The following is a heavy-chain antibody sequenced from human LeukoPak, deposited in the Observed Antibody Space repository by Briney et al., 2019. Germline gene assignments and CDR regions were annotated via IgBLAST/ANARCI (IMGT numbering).Heavy chain of an antibody. Sequence: PSETLSLTCTVSGGSISSYYWSWVRQPPGKGLEWIAYMYYGGSTNYNPSLKSRVTISVDTSKNQFSLKLSSVTAADTAVYYCARDPGFIAAAGTGEFDYWGQGTLVTVSS. D-gene: IGHD6-13*01. CDR1: GGSISSYY. CDR2: MYYGGST. J-gene: IGHJ4*02. V-gene: IGHV4-59*12. CDR3: ARDPGFIAAAGTGEFDY.